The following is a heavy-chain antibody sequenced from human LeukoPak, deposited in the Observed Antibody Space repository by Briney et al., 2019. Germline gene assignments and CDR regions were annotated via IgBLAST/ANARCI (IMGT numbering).Heavy chain of an antibody. Sequence: ASVKVSCKASGYTFTGYYMHWVRQAPGQGLEWMGWINPNSGGTNYAQKFQGRVTMTRDTSISTAYMELSTLRSDDTAVYYCAKSDYGGSHFDYWGQGTLVTVSS. CDR2: INPNSGGT. D-gene: IGHD4-23*01. CDR1: GYTFTGYY. J-gene: IGHJ4*02. CDR3: AKSDYGGSHFDY. V-gene: IGHV1-2*02.